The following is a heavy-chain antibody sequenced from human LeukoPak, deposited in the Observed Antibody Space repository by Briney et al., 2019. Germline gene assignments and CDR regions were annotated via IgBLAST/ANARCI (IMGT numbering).Heavy chain of an antibody. CDR3: ARVPPALIVDYYYYGMDV. D-gene: IGHD3-22*01. Sequence: GGSLRLSCAASGFTFSSYSMNWVRQAPGKGLEWVSSISSSSSYIYYADSVKGRFTISRDNAKNSLYLQMNSLRAEDTAVYYCARVPPALIVDYYYYGMDVWGQGTTVTVSS. V-gene: IGHV3-21*01. CDR1: GFTFSSYS. J-gene: IGHJ6*02. CDR2: ISSSSSYI.